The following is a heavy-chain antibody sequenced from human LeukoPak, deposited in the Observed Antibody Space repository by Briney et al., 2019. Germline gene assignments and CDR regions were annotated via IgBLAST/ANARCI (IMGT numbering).Heavy chain of an antibody. J-gene: IGHJ4*02. CDR2: ISGGGDTT. CDR3: SKQRSEVVVAATNY. D-gene: IGHD2-15*01. V-gene: IGHV3-23*01. CDR1: GFTFSSYA. Sequence: GGSLRLSCAASGFTFSSYAMTWVRQAPGKGLEWVSSISGGGDTTYYADSVRGRFTISRDNSKNTLSVQMNNLRAEDTAVYYCSKQRSEVVVAATNYWGQGTLVTASS.